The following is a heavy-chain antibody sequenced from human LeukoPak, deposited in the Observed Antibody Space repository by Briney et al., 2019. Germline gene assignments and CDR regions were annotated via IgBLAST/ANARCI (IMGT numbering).Heavy chain of an antibody. D-gene: IGHD3-10*01. J-gene: IGHJ6*02. CDR1: GYTFTSYG. CDR2: ISAYDGNT. CDR3: ARDTGTIDEEFYYYYYGMDV. V-gene: IGHV1-18*01. Sequence: GASVKVSCKASGYTFTSYGISWVRQALGQGLEWMGWISAYDGNTNYAQKLQGRVTMTTDTSTSTAYMELRSLRSDDTAVYYCARDTGTIDEEFYYYYYGMDVWGQGTTVTVSS.